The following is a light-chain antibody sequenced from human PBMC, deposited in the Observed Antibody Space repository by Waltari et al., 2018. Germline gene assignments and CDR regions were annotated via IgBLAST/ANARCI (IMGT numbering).Light chain of an antibody. CDR3: NSRDSSGNHLV. CDR1: SLISYS. CDR2: GKN. V-gene: IGLV3-19*01. J-gene: IGLJ2*01. Sequence: SSELTQDPAVSVALGQPVKITCQGSSLISYSASWYQQTPGQAPLLLIYGKNDRPSGTPDRFAGSTSGNTASLTITGAQAEDEGDYYCNSRDSSGNHLVFGGGTKLTVL.